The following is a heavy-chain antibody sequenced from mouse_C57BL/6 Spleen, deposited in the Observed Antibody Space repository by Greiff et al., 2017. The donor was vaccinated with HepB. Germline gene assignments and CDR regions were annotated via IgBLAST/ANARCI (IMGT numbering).Heavy chain of an antibody. CDR3: ARWGDYDSVGSMDY. Sequence: QVQLQQSGAELARPGASVKLSCKASGYTFTSYGISWVKQRTGQGLEWIGEIYPRSGNTYYNEKFKGKATLTADKSSSTAYMELRSLTSEDSAVYFCARWGDYDSVGSMDYWGQGTSVTVSS. D-gene: IGHD2-4*01. CDR1: GYTFTSYG. J-gene: IGHJ4*01. CDR2: IYPRSGNT. V-gene: IGHV1-81*01.